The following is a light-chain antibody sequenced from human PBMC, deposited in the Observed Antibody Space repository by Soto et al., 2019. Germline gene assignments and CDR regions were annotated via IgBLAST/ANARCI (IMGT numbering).Light chain of an antibody. CDR2: GAS. V-gene: IGKV3-15*01. CDR1: QSVSSN. CDR3: QQYGSSPLT. J-gene: IGKJ4*01. Sequence: EIVMTQSPATLSVSPGERATLSCRASQSVSSNLAWYQQKPGQAPRLLIYGASTRATGIPARFSGSGSGTDFTLTISSLEPEDSAVYYCQQYGSSPLTFGGGTKV.